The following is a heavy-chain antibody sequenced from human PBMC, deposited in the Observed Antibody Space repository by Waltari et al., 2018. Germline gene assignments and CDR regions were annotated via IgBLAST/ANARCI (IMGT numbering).Heavy chain of an antibody. CDR3: ARDSGRCMDSSDC. V-gene: IGHV3-74*01. D-gene: IGHD6-19*01. CDR1: GSAFSCSC. CDR2: INSDGSST. J-gene: IGHJ4*02. Sequence: EVQLVESVGGLVQPGGSLRLSCAASGSAFSCSCMHCVSQAQGKGLVWVSRINSDGSSTNYADSVKGRFTITRDNAKNTLYLQMNSLRAEDTAVYDCARDSGRCMDSSDCWGQGTLVTVSS.